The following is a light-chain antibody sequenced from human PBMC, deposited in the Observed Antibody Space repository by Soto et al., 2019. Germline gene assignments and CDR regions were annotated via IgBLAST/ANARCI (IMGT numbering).Light chain of an antibody. V-gene: IGKV1-5*03. Sequence: DIELTQSPSALSASVGDRVTITCRVSQSRSCWMAWYQQKPGQAPKLLIYKASILQDAVPSRFSGRDSGSEFTLTITGLQPDDFATYYCQQARTFGQGT. CDR1: QSRSCW. CDR2: KAS. J-gene: IGKJ1*01. CDR3: QQART.